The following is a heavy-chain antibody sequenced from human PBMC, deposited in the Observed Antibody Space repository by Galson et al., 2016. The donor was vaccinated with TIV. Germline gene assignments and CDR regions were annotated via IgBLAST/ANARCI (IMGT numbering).Heavy chain of an antibody. J-gene: IGHJ4*02. V-gene: IGHV3-30*02. CDR1: GFAFSRYG. Sequence: SLRLSCAAPGFAFSRYGMHWVRQVPGKGLEWVAYIRKDGSKTYFGDSVRGRLTISRDSSTNTLHLQLNSPRVEDTAIYYCARDRGDYYYFESWGRGTLVTVSS. CDR3: ARDRGDYYYFES. D-gene: IGHD2-21*01. CDR2: IRKDGSKT.